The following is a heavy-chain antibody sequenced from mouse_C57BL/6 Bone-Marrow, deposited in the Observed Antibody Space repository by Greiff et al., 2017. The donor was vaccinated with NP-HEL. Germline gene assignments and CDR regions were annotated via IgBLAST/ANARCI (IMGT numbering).Heavy chain of an antibody. CDR3: ARGRGTGTYVDY. D-gene: IGHD4-1*01. J-gene: IGHJ2*01. CDR1: GYTFTSYW. V-gene: IGHV1-64*01. Sequence: QVQLQQPGAELVKPGASVQLSCKASGYTFTSYWMHWVKQRPGQGLEWIGMIHPNSGSTNYNEKFKSKATLTVDKSASTAYMQLSSLTSEDSAVYYCARGRGTGTYVDYWGQGTTLTVSS. CDR2: IHPNSGST.